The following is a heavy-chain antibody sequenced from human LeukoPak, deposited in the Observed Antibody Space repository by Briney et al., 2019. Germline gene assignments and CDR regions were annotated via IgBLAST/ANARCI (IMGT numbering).Heavy chain of an antibody. J-gene: IGHJ6*03. Sequence: PSETLSLTCTVSGGSISSSSYYWGWIRQPPGKGLEWIGSIYYSGSTYYNPSLKSRVTISVDTSKNQFSLKLSSVTAADTAVYYCARQVAEIDFWSGDRQYYYMDVWGKGTTVTVSS. CDR1: GGSISSSSYY. CDR2: IYYSGST. D-gene: IGHD3-3*01. V-gene: IGHV4-39*07. CDR3: ARQVAEIDFWSGDRQYYYMDV.